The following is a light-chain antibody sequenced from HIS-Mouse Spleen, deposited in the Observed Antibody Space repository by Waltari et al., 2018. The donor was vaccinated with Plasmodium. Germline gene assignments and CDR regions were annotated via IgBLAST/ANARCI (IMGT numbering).Light chain of an antibody. CDR3: MIWPSNASGV. V-gene: IGLV5-37*01. CDR1: SDINVGSYK. J-gene: IGLJ3*02. Sequence: QPVLTQPPSSSASPGESARLTCPLPSDINVGSYKLYWYQQKPGSPPRYLLYYYSDSDKGQGSGVPSRFSGSKDASANTGILLISGLQSEDEADYYCMIWPSNASGVFGGGTKLTVL. CDR2: YYSDSDK.